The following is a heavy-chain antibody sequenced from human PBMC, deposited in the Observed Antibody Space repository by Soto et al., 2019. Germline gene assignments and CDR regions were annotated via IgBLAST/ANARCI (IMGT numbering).Heavy chain of an antibody. Sequence: GGSLRLSCAASGFTFSSYTIHWVRQAPGKGLEWVAVISYDGSNKYYADSVKGRFTISRDNSKNTLYLQMNSLRPEDTAVYYCARDGRYCTNGVCNWFDPWGQGTLVTVSS. CDR3: ARDGRYCTNGVCNWFDP. V-gene: IGHV3-30-3*01. D-gene: IGHD2-8*01. CDR1: GFTFSSYT. J-gene: IGHJ5*02. CDR2: ISYDGSNK.